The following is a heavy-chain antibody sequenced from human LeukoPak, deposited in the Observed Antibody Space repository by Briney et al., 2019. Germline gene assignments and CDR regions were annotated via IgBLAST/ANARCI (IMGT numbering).Heavy chain of an antibody. J-gene: IGHJ3*02. Sequence: GGSLRLSCAASGFTFEDYGMSWVRQAPGKGLEWVSGINWNGGSTGYADSVKGRFTISRDNAKNSLYLQMNSLRAEDTALHYCARGWGLDDAFDIWGQGTMVTVSS. V-gene: IGHV3-20*04. D-gene: IGHD3-16*01. CDR2: INWNGGST. CDR1: GFTFEDYG. CDR3: ARGWGLDDAFDI.